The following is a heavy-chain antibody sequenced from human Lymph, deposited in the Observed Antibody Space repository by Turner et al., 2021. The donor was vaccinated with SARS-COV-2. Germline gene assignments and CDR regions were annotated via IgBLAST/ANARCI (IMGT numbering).Heavy chain of an antibody. CDR2: MNPNDGNE. V-gene: IGHV1-8*01. Sequence: QVQLAQSGAEVMKSGGPVKASGKASGFIFTSYDINWVRQATGQGLEWMGWMNPNDGNEGYAQKIQGRVTMTRNISRSTAYMELGTLRSEGTAVYYCARGRYSGGGMDVWGQGTTVTVSS. J-gene: IGHJ6*02. D-gene: IGHD1-26*01. CDR1: GFIFTSYD. CDR3: ARGRYSGGGMDV.